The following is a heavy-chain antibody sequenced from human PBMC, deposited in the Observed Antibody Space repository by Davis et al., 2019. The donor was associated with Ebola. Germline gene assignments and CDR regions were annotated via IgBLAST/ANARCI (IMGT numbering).Heavy chain of an antibody. D-gene: IGHD3-10*01. J-gene: IGHJ6*02. Sequence: GESLKISCAASGFTFSSYAMSWVRQAPGKGLEWVSAISGSGGSTYYADSVKGRFTISRDNSKNTLYLQMNNLRAEDTAVYYCARVGLWFGELFDGMDVWGQGTTVTVSS. CDR2: ISGSGGST. CDR1: GFTFSSYA. CDR3: ARVGLWFGELFDGMDV. V-gene: IGHV3-23*01.